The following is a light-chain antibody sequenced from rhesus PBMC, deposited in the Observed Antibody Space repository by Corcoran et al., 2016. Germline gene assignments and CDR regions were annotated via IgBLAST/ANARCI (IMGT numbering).Light chain of an antibody. Sequence: QAAPIQSPSVSGSLGQSVTISCTGTSSDIGRYKYVSWYRQQAGTTPKVMMITVGMRPSGVSDRFSGSKSGNTASLTISGLQAEDEADYYCSSYASRSTFIFGAGTRLTVL. J-gene: IGLJ1*01. CDR3: SSYASRSTFI. CDR1: SSDIGRYKY. V-gene: IGLV2-11*01. CDR2: TVG.